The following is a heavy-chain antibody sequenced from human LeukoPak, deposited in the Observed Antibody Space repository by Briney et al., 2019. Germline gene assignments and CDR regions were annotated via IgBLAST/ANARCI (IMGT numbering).Heavy chain of an antibody. Sequence: GGSLRLSCAASGFTFSDSTMHWVRQASGKGLEWVGRIRNKANNYATAYATSVKGRFTLSRDDSKNTAYLQMNSLKTEGTALYYCVRGAASGSYYGLGVWGQGATVTVSS. CDR2: IRNKANNYAT. CDR1: GFTFSDST. CDR3: VRGAASGSYYGLGV. J-gene: IGHJ6*02. V-gene: IGHV3-73*01. D-gene: IGHD1-26*01.